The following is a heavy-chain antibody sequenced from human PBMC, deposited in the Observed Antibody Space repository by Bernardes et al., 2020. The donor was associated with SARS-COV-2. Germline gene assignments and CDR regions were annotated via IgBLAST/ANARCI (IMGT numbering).Heavy chain of an antibody. Sequence: TLVKPTQTLTLTCTFSGFSLSTSGMCVSWIRQPPGKALEWLALIDWDDDKYYSTSLKTRLTISKDTSKNQVVLTMTNMDPVDTATYYCARIPFWSGYYTDYYYGMDVWGQGTTVTVSS. CDR3: ARIPFWSGYYTDYYYGMDV. V-gene: IGHV2-70*01. CDR1: GFSLSTSGMC. J-gene: IGHJ6*02. CDR2: IDWDDDK. D-gene: IGHD3-3*01.